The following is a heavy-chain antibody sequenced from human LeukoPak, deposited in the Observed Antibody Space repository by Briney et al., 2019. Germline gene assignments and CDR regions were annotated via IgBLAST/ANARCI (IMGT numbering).Heavy chain of an antibody. D-gene: IGHD5-18*01. J-gene: IGHJ6*04. CDR3: AKGLSGRGYSYGIYYYYGIDV. V-gene: IGHV3-23*01. Sequence: GGSLRLSCAASGFTFSSYGMSWVRQAPGKGLEWVSAISGSGGSRYYADSVKGRFTISRDNSKNTLYLQMNSLRAEDTAVYYCAKGLSGRGYSYGIYYYYGIDVWGKGTTVTVSS. CDR1: GFTFSSYG. CDR2: ISGSGGSR.